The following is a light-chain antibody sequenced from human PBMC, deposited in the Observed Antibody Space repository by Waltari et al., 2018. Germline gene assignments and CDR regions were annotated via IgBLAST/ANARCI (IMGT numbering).Light chain of an antibody. CDR2: KAS. J-gene: IGKJ2*01. CDR3: QQYNSYSRT. V-gene: IGKV1-5*03. Sequence: DIQMTQSPSTLSASVGDRVPITCLASQSISSWLAWYQQKPGKAPKLLIYKASSLESGVPSRFSGSGSGTEFTLTISSLQPDDFATYYCQQYNSYSRTFGQGTKLEI. CDR1: QSISSW.